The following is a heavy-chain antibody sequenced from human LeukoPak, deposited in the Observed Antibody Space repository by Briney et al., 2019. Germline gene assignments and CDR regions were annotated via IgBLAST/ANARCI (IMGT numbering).Heavy chain of an antibody. V-gene: IGHV1-2*02. CDR1: GYTFTGYY. J-gene: IGHJ4*02. CDR2: INPNSGGT. Sequence: ASVKVSCKASGYTFTGYYMHWVRQAPGQGLEWMGWINPNSGGTNYAQKFQGRVTMTRDTSISTAYMELSRLRSDDTAVYYCARGVGGYSSGWYVNFDHWGQGTLVTVSS. D-gene: IGHD6-19*01. CDR3: ARGVGGYSSGWYVNFDH.